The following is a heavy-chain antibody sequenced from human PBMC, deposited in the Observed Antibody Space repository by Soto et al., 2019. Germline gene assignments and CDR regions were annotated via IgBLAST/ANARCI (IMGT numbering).Heavy chain of an antibody. J-gene: IGHJ6*02. V-gene: IGHV3-30*18. CDR1: GFTFSSYG. Sequence: QVQLVECGGGVVQPGRSLRLSCAASGFTFSSYGMHWVRQAPGKGLEWVAVISYDGSNKYYADSVKGRFTISRDNSKNTLYLQMYSLRAEDTAVYYCAKDLGYSYGALIYYYYGMDVWGQGTTVTVSS. CDR2: ISYDGSNK. CDR3: AKDLGYSYGALIYYYYGMDV. D-gene: IGHD5-18*01.